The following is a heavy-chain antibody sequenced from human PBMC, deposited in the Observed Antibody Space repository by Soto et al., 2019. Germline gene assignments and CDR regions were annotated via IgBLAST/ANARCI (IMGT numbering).Heavy chain of an antibody. Sequence: GASVKVSCKASGGTFSSYAISWVRQAPGQGLEWMGGIIPIFGTANYAQKFQGRVTITADESTSTAYMELSSLRSEDTAVYYCARGAFRGYHGAFDIWGQGTMVTVSS. J-gene: IGHJ3*02. CDR3: ARGAFRGYHGAFDI. CDR2: IIPIFGTA. V-gene: IGHV1-69*13. D-gene: IGHD3-16*02. CDR1: GGTFSSYA.